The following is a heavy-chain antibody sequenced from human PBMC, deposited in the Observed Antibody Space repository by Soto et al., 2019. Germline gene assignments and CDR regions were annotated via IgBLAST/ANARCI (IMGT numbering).Heavy chain of an antibody. D-gene: IGHD3-3*01. Sequence: QITLNESGPTQVNPRQTLTLTCTFSGFSLTTSGVGVGWIRQSPGKAPEWLALIYWDDDKRYSPSLKSRLTITKDPSKNQVVLTMADLDPADTATYYCAHRVLRTVFGVVTTTAIYFDFWGQGTPVAVSS. CDR1: GFSLTTSGVG. J-gene: IGHJ4*02. V-gene: IGHV2-5*02. CDR3: AHRVLRTVFGVVTTTAIYFDF. CDR2: IYWDDDK.